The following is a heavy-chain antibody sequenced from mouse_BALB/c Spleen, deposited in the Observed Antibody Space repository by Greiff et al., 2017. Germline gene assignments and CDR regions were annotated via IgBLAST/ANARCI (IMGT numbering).Heavy chain of an antibody. Sequence: VKLVESGAELARPGASVKLSCKASGYTFTSYWMQWVKQRPGQGLEWIGAIYPGDGDTRYTQKFKGKATLTADKSSSTAYMQLSSLASEDSAVYYCARGDGNYNYFDYWGQGTTLTVSS. CDR2: IYPGDGDT. CDR1: GYTFTSYW. V-gene: IGHV1-87*01. J-gene: IGHJ2*01. CDR3: ARGDGNYNYFDY. D-gene: IGHD2-1*01.